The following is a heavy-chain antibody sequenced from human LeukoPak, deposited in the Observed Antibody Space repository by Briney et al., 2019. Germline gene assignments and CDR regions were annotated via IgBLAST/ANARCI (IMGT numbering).Heavy chain of an antibody. Sequence: GESLRLSSAASGFTFSSYWMHWVRHAPGKGLVWVSRIHSDGSSTSYADSVRGRFTISRDDAKSTLYLQMNSLRAEDTAVYHCARSGWPYYFDYWGQGTLVTVSP. CDR3: ARSGWPYYFDY. J-gene: IGHJ4*02. CDR1: GFTFSSYW. CDR2: IHSDGSST. V-gene: IGHV3-74*01. D-gene: IGHD3-22*01.